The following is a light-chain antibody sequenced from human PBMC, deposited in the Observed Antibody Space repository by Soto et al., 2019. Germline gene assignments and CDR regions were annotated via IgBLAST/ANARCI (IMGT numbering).Light chain of an antibody. V-gene: IGKV3-20*01. Sequence: VLTQSPALLSLSQGERSTLSGRASQSVSSYVAWYQQLPGPAPRRRIYGASNRATGIPDRFSGSGSGTDFTLTISRLEPEDFAVYYCQQYGSSGTVGQGTKVETK. CDR1: QSVSSY. CDR3: QQYGSSGT. J-gene: IGKJ1*01. CDR2: GAS.